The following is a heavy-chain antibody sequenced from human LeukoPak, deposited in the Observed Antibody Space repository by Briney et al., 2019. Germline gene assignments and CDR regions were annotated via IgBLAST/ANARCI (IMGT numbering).Heavy chain of an antibody. CDR1: GFTFNSYA. V-gene: IGHV3-7*01. J-gene: IGHJ4*02. Sequence: GSLRLSCAASGFTFNSYAMSWVRQAPGKGLEWVANVKQDGSERYYVDSVKGRFTISRDNAKNSLYLQMNSLRAEDTAVYYCARTYYYDSGGYYAWGQGTLVTVSS. D-gene: IGHD3-22*01. CDR3: ARTYYYDSGGYYA. CDR2: VKQDGSER.